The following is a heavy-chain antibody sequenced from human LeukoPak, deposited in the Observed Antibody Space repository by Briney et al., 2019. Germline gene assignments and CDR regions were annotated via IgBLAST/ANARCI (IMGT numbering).Heavy chain of an antibody. V-gene: IGHV1-69*13. CDR3: ARGRPSSTYGMDV. J-gene: IGHJ6*02. CDR2: IIPIFGTA. CDR1: GDTFSSYA. Sequence: GASVKVSCKASGDTFSSYAISWVRQAPGQGLEWMGGIIPIFGTANYAQKFQGRVTITADESTSTAYMELSSLRSEDTAVYYCARGRPSSTYGMDVWGQGTTVTVSS. D-gene: IGHD6-6*01.